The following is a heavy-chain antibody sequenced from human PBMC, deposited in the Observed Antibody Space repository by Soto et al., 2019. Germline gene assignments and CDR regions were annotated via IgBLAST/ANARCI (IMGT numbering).Heavy chain of an antibody. Sequence: QVQLQESGPGLVKPSQILSLTCSVSGASISRGHYYWSWIRQLPGKGLEWIGYIYTSGTTFYNPSLKSRVTISIDTSKNRFSLNLTSVTAADTALYYCAREVVAITNFIDYWGQGTLVTVSS. J-gene: IGHJ4*02. CDR2: IYTSGTT. D-gene: IGHD5-12*01. CDR3: AREVVAITNFIDY. CDR1: GASISRGHYY. V-gene: IGHV4-31*02.